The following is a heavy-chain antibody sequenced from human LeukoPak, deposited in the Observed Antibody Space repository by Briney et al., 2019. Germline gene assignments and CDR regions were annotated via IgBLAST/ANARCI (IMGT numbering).Heavy chain of an antibody. CDR2: ISSSSSTI. J-gene: IGHJ4*02. CDR1: GFTLSSYS. V-gene: IGHV3-48*01. Sequence: GGSLRLSCAASGFTLSSYSMNWVRQAPGKGLEWVSYISSSSSTIYYADSVKGRFTISRDNAKNSLYLQMNSLRAEDTAVYYCARDRDFPRGKEPSDYWGQGTLVAVSS. CDR3: ARDRDFPRGKEPSDY. D-gene: IGHD3-3*01.